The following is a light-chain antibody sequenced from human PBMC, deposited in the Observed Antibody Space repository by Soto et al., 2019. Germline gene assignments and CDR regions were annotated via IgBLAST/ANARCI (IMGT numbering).Light chain of an antibody. V-gene: IGKV1-8*01. J-gene: IGKJ1*01. CDR1: QGISSY. CDR3: QQYNGLPTWT. Sequence: AIRMTQSPSSFSASTGDRVTITCRASQGISSYLAWYQQKPGKAPKLLIYKASTLKSGVPSRFSGNGSGTDFTLTISSLQPDDSATYYCQQYNGLPTWTFGQGTKVDIK. CDR2: KAS.